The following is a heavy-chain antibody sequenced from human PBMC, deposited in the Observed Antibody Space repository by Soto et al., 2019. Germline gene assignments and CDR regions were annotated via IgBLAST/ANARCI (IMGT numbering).Heavy chain of an antibody. J-gene: IGHJ4*02. D-gene: IGHD6-19*01. Sequence: EVQLLESGGGLVQPGGSLRLSFAASGFSFNGFAMNWVRQTPGKGLEWVSCMSASGASSFYGDSVKGRFTISRDNSKNTVFLEMNSLSVDGTAIYYCVKSVEVGVAANLDVWGQGTLVTV. CDR3: VKSVEVGVAANLDV. CDR2: MSASGASS. CDR1: GFSFNGFA. V-gene: IGHV3-23*01.